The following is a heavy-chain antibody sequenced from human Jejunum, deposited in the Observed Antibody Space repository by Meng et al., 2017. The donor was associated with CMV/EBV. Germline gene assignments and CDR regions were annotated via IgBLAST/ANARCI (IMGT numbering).Heavy chain of an antibody. CDR3: ARGSYSSAWVFDS. CDR1: GDSVSSKSVA. CDR2: TYYRSKWYN. Sequence: GDSVSSKSVATNWIRQSPSRGLEWLGRTYYRSKWYNDYAESVRGRTIVNPDTSKNQFSLHLNSVTPEDTAVYFCARGSYSSAWVFDSWGQGTLVTVSS. J-gene: IGHJ4*02. D-gene: IGHD6-19*01. V-gene: IGHV6-1*01.